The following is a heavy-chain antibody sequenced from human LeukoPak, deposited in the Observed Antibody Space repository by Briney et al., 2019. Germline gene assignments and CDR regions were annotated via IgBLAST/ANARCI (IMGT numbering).Heavy chain of an antibody. D-gene: IGHD4-17*01. CDR3: ARNYGDYFDAFDI. V-gene: IGHV4-30-4*01. J-gene: IGHJ3*02. Sequence: SQTLSLTCTVSGGSISSGDYYWSWIRQPPGKGLEWIGYIYYSGSTYYNPSLKSRVTISVDTSKNQFSLKLSSVTAADTAVYYCARNYGDYFDAFDIWGQGTMVTVSS. CDR1: GGSISSGDYY. CDR2: IYYSGST.